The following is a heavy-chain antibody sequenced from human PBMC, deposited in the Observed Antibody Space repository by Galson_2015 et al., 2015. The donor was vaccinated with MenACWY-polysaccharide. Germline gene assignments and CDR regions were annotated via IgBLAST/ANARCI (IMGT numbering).Heavy chain of an antibody. J-gene: IGHJ3*02. D-gene: IGHD6-13*01. CDR2: IQYDGSKI. CDR3: AREGSRIVFHAFDT. CDR1: GSRFSNSG. V-gene: IGHV3-33*01. Sequence: SLRLSCAASGSRFSNSGMHWVRQAPGKGLEWVAVIQYDGSKIVYADSVKGRFTISRDNSKNTLFLERNSLGAEDTAVYYCAREGSRIVFHAFDTWGQGTMVTVSS.